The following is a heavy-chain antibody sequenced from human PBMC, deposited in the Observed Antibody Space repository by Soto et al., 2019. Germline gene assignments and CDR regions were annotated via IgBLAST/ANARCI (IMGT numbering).Heavy chain of an antibody. D-gene: IGHD3-16*01. V-gene: IGHV1-69*08. Sequence: QAQLVQSGAEVKRPGSSVKVSCKASGDTFSSYSISWVRQAPGQGLEWMGRIIPMVGTPNYAQKFQGRVTFSADKSTSTAYMVLNSLISDDSAVYYCANDGGSTSSSTYNYCMDVWGKGTPVTVSS. CDR1: GDTFSSYS. CDR2: IIPMVGTP. CDR3: ANDGGSTSSSTYNYCMDV. J-gene: IGHJ6*03.